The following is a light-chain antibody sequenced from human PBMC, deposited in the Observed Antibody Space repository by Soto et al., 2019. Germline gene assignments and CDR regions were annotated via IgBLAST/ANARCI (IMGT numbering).Light chain of an antibody. CDR3: QSYDSTLSGLYV. CDR2: GNN. CDR1: SANIGAGYD. Sequence: VLTQPPSMSGAPGQRVTISCTGTSANIGAGYDVHWYQQLPGMAPKLLIYGNNKRPSGVPDRFSGSKSGTSASLAITGLQAEDEADYYCQSYDSTLSGLYVLGTGTKVTVL. J-gene: IGLJ1*01. V-gene: IGLV1-40*01.